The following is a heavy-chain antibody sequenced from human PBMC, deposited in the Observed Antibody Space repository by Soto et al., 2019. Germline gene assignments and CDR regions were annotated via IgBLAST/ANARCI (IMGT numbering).Heavy chain of an antibody. CDR3: ARGKAVAGTRGYFDY. Sequence: LRLSCAASGFTFSSDSMNWVRQAPGKGLEWVSSISSSSSYIYYADSVKGRFTISRDNAKNPLYLQMNSLRAEDTAVYYCARGKAVAGTRGYFDYWGQGTLVTVSS. CDR1: GFTFSSDS. D-gene: IGHD6-19*01. J-gene: IGHJ4*02. V-gene: IGHV3-21*01. CDR2: ISSSSSYI.